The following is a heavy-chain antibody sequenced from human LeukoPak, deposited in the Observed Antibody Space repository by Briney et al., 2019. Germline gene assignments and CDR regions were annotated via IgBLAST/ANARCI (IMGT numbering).Heavy chain of an antibody. Sequence: SETLSLTCAGYGGSFSGYYWSWIRQPPGKGLEWIGEINHSGSTNYNPSLKSRVTISVDTSKNQFSLELSSVTAADTAVYYCARAHLSSGWRPNYFDYWGQGTLVTVSS. CDR3: ARAHLSSGWRPNYFDY. D-gene: IGHD6-19*01. CDR2: INHSGST. CDR1: GGSFSGYY. V-gene: IGHV4-34*01. J-gene: IGHJ4*02.